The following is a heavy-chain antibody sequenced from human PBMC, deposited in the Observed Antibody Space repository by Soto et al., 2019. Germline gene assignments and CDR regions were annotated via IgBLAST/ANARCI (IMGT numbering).Heavy chain of an antibody. CDR3: TTCSSTSCYDIAVAGVFFDY. Sequence: PGGSLRLSCAASGFTFSNAWMSWVRQAPGKGLEWVGRIKSKTDGGTTDYAVPVKGRFTISRDDSKNTLYLQMNSLKTEDTAVYYCTTCSSTSCYDIAVAGVFFDYWGQGTLVTVSS. D-gene: IGHD2-2*01. CDR1: GFTFSNAW. J-gene: IGHJ4*02. CDR2: IKSKTDGGTT. V-gene: IGHV3-15*01.